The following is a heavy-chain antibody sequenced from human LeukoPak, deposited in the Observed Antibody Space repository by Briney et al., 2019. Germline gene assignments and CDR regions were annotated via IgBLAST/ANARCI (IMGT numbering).Heavy chain of an antibody. CDR3: ARGPLDDILTGSHLDY. V-gene: IGHV4-4*02. Sequence: SETLSLTCAVSGGSISSTNWWSWVRQPPGKGLEWIGEISHSGNTNYNPSLKSRVTISVDKSKNQFSLKLNSVTAADTAVYYCARGPLDDILTGSHLDYWGQGTLVTVSS. J-gene: IGHJ4*02. CDR1: GGSISSTNW. D-gene: IGHD3-9*01. CDR2: ISHSGNT.